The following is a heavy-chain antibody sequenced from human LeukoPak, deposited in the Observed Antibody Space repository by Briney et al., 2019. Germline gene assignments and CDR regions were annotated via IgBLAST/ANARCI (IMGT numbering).Heavy chain of an antibody. D-gene: IGHD6-25*01. CDR1: GYTFTNYA. J-gene: IGHJ6*02. V-gene: IGHV1-3*01. CDR2: INAGNGNT. CDR3: ASPSPAAVVYYYYYGMDV. Sequence: ASVTVSYKASGYTFTNYAMHWVRQAPGQRLEWMGWINAGNGNTKYSQKFQGRVTITRDTSASTAYMELSSLRSEDTAVYYCASPSPAAVVYYYYYGMDVWGQGTTVTVSS.